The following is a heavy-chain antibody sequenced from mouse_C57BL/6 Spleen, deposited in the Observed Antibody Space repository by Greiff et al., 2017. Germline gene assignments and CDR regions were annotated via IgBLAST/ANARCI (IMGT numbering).Heavy chain of an antibody. CDR2: INPNNGGT. V-gene: IGHV1-26*01. CDR3: ARGGEYAWFAY. CDR1: GYTFTDYY. J-gene: IGHJ3*01. D-gene: IGHD5-1*01. Sequence: EVQLQQSGPELVKPGASVKISCKASGYTFTDYYMNWVKQSHGKSLEWIGDINPNNGGTSYNQKFKGKATLTVDKSSSTAYMELRSLTSEDTAVYDCARGGEYAWFAYWGQGTLVTVSA.